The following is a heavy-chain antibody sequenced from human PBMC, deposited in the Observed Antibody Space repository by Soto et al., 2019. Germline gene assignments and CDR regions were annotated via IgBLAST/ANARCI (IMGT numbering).Heavy chain of an antibody. V-gene: IGHV4-34*01. Sequence: QVQLQQWGAGLLKPSGTLSLTCAVNGGSFTGYYGAWIRQSPGKGLEWIGEISHSGSTNYNPSLKSRVTISVDTSKNQFSLKLSSVTAAHTGMYYCARNGGSTWYYFDSWGQGTVVTVSA. CDR2: ISHSGST. CDR1: GGSFTGYY. D-gene: IGHD6-13*01. J-gene: IGHJ4*02. CDR3: ARNGGSTWYYFDS.